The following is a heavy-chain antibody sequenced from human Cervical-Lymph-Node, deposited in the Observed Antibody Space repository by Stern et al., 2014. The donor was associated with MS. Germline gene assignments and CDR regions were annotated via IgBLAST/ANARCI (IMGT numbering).Heavy chain of an antibody. CDR2: INGGNGHL. CDR1: GYTFTGYA. D-gene: IGHD4-23*01. Sequence: VQLLESGAEVKKPGASVKVSCKASGYTFTGYAIQWVRQAPGQRLEWVGWINGGNGHLQYSQEFQGRVTLTRDTSASTAYMELSSLRSADTAVYYCARGGHHGGYYYGMDVWGQGTTVTVSS. CDR3: ARGGHHGGYYYGMDV. J-gene: IGHJ6*02. V-gene: IGHV1-3*01.